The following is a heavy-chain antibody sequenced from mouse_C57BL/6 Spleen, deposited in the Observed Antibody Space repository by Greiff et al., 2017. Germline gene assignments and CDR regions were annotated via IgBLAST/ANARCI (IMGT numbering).Heavy chain of an antibody. CDR2: INYDGSST. Sequence: EVHLVESEGGLVQPGSSMKLSCTASGFTFSDYYMAWVRQVPEKGLEWVANINYDGSSTYYLDSLKSRFIISRDNARNTLYQQISSLKSEDAASYYCAMAPPLLGFDYWGQGTTLTVSS. CDR1: GFTFSDYY. V-gene: IGHV5-16*01. D-gene: IGHD4-1*01. CDR3: AMAPPLLGFDY. J-gene: IGHJ2*01.